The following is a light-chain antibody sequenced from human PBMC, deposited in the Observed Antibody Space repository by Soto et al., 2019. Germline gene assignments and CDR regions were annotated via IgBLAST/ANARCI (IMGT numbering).Light chain of an antibody. CDR1: TSDVGGYNS. J-gene: IGLJ1*01. V-gene: IGLV2-14*01. Sequence: QSVLTQPASVSGSPGQSITISCTGTTSDVGGYNSVSWYQQHPGKAPELMIYDVSNRPSGISYRFSGSKSGNTVSLTISGLQADDEADYYCSSRTSTSTRVFGTGTKVTVL. CDR2: DVS. CDR3: SSRTSTSTRV.